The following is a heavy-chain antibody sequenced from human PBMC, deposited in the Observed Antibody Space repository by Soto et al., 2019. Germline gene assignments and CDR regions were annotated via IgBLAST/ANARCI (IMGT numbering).Heavy chain of an antibody. Sequence: GGSLRLSCAASGFIFRNEWMSWVRQAPGKGLEWVANIKPDRSGTDYLDSVKGRFTISRDNAMNSLYLQMNSLTAEDTAVYYCARGFSWGQGTLVTVSS. CDR3: ARGFS. CDR2: IKPDRSGT. V-gene: IGHV3-7*01. J-gene: IGHJ4*02. CDR1: GFIFRNEW.